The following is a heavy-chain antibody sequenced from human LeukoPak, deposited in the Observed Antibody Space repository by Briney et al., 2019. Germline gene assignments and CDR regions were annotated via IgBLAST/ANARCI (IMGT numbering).Heavy chain of an antibody. V-gene: IGHV3-23*01. D-gene: IGHD3-9*01. CDR2: ISGSDGRT. CDR1: GFTFSSYA. CDR3: AKGRLVPDY. J-gene: IGHJ4*02. Sequence: GGSLRLSCAASGFTFSSYAMSWVRQALGKGLEWVATISGSDGRTYYADSVRGRFTISRDNSKNTLYLQMNSLRAEDTAVYYCAKGRLVPDYWGQGILVTVSS.